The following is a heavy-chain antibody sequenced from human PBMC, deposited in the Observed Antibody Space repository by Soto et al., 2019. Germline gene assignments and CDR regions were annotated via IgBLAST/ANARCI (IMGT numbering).Heavy chain of an antibody. D-gene: IGHD3-10*01. V-gene: IGHV3-23*01. CDR3: VLWPPYYFDY. Sequence: EVQLLESGGGLVQPGGSLRLSCAASGFTFSSYAMSWVRQAPGKGLEWVSAISGSGGSTYYADSVKGRFTISRDNSKNTLYLQMNCLRGEDTAVYYCVLWPPYYFDYWGQGTLVTVSS. CDR1: GFTFSSYA. J-gene: IGHJ4*02. CDR2: ISGSGGST.